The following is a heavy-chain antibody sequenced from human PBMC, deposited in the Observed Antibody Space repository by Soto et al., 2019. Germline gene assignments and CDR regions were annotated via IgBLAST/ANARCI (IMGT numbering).Heavy chain of an antibody. CDR2: MNPNSGNT. J-gene: IGHJ3*02. V-gene: IGHV1-8*01. Sequence: QVQLVQSGAEVKKPGASVKVSCKASGYTFTSYDINWVRQATGQGREWMGWMNPNSGNTGYAQKFQGRVTMTRNTSISTADMELSSLRSEDTAVYYCARGINYYASGDDAFDIWGQGTMVTVSS. D-gene: IGHD3-10*01. CDR3: ARGINYYASGDDAFDI. CDR1: GYTFTSYD.